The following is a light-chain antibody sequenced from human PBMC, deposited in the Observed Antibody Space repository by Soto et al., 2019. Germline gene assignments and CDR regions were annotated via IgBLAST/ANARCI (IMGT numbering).Light chain of an antibody. CDR3: QQRNNWGLT. J-gene: IGKJ3*01. CDR1: QSVGTS. Sequence: EIVLTQSPATLSLSPGESATLSCRVSQSVGTSLSWHQQKPGQAPRLLIFHSTERAVAIPARFSGSWSGTVFTLTISSLEPDDSAVYYRQQRNNWGLTFGPGTTVVVK. CDR2: HST. V-gene: IGKV3-11*01.